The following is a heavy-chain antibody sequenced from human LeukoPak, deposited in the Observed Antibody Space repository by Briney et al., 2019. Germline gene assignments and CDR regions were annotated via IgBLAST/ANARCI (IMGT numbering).Heavy chain of an antibody. J-gene: IGHJ3*02. V-gene: IGHV3-30-3*01. CDR2: ISYDGSNK. CDR3: ARDPSGAFDI. CDR1: GFTFSSYA. Sequence: GGSLRLSCAASGFTFSSYAMHWVRQAPGKGLEWAAVISYDGSNKYYADSVKGRFTISRDNSKNTLYLQMNSLRAEDTAVYYCARDPSGAFDIWGQGTMVTVSS.